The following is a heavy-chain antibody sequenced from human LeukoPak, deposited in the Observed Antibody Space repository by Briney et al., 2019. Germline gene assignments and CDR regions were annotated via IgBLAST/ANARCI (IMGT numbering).Heavy chain of an antibody. Sequence: PGGSLRLSCAASGFTFSGYAMHWVRQAPGKGLEWVAVVSSDGNNQVYADSVRGRFTISRDNSKNMLFLQMNSLRTEDTAVYYCAKGGREVGAPPFDYWGQGTLVTVSS. CDR1: GFTFSGYA. D-gene: IGHD1-26*01. V-gene: IGHV3-30-3*01. J-gene: IGHJ4*02. CDR3: AKGGREVGAPPFDY. CDR2: VSSDGNNQ.